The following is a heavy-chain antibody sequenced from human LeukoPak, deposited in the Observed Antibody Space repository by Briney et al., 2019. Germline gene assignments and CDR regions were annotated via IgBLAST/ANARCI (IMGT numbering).Heavy chain of an antibody. D-gene: IGHD6-13*01. CDR2: ISSSSIYI. V-gene: IGHV3-21*04. Sequence: GGSLRLSCAASGFTFSTSSMNWVRQAGPGKGLEWVSFISSSSIYIYYADSVKGRFTISRDNAKSSLYLEMNSLRVEDTAVYYCARGPRILAAGSYYFDYWGQGSLVTLSS. CDR1: GFTFSTSS. J-gene: IGHJ4*02. CDR3: ARGPRILAAGSYYFDY.